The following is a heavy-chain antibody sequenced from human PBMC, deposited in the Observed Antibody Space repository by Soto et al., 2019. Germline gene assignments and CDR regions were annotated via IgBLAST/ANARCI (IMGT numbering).Heavy chain of an antibody. CDR2: ISSSGSTI. CDR3: ARDLSPSSGWYFDL. V-gene: IGHV3-11*01. CDR1: GGSISSYY. Sequence: LSLTCTVSGGSISSYYWSWIRQAPGKGLEWVSYISSSGSTIYYADSVKGRFTISRDNAKNSLYLQMNSLRAEDTAVYYCARDLSPSSGWYFDLWGRGTLVTVSS. D-gene: IGHD6-19*01. J-gene: IGHJ2*01.